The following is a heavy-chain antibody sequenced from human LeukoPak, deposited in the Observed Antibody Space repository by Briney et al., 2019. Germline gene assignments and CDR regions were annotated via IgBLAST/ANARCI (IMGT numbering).Heavy chain of an antibody. CDR2: IKQDGSEK. D-gene: IGHD4/OR15-4a*01. Sequence: PGGSLRLSCTASGFTFGDYAMSWVRQAPGKGLEWVANIKQDGSEKYYVDSVKGRLTISRDNSKNTLYLQMNSLRAEDTAVYYCARRAGAYSHPYDYWGQGTLVTVSS. CDR1: GFTFGDYA. CDR3: ARRAGAYSHPYDY. J-gene: IGHJ4*02. V-gene: IGHV3-7*03.